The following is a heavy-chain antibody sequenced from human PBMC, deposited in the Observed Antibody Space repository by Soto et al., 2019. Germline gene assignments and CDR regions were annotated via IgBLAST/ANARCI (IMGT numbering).Heavy chain of an antibody. V-gene: IGHV3-48*03. CDR1: GFTVSSYE. J-gene: IGHJ3*02. D-gene: IGHD5-12*01. CDR2: ISISGGTI. Sequence: PGGSLRLSCAVSGFTVSSYEMDWVRQAPGKGLEWVAYISISGGTIYYGDSVEGRFTISRDNADNSLYLQMNSLRAEDTAVYYCTKEKSVINSGYDAFDIWGRGTVVTVSS. CDR3: TKEKSVINSGYDAFDI.